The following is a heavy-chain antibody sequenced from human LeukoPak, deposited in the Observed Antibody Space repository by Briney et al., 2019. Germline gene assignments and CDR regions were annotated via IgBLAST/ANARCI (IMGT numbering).Heavy chain of an antibody. CDR3: ASYTLNWFER. CDR1: GXSIXSYY. V-gene: IGHV4-59*01. Sequence: SETLSLTCTVPGXSIXSYYXXXXXXPPXXXXXWXAYIYHSGXXNYNPSLTTRVTMSIDTSKNQCSLNLSSVTAAXTAFYYCASYTLNWFERWGQVTLVTVSS. CDR2: IYHSGXX. J-gene: IGHJ5*02.